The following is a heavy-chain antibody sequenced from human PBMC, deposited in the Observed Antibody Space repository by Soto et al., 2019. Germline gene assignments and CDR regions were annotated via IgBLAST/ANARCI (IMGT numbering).Heavy chain of an antibody. CDR1: GGSISSSSYY. CDR2: IYYSGST. Sequence: QLQLQESGPGLVKPSETLSLTCTVSGGSISSSSYYWGWIRQPPGKGLEWIGSIYYSGSTYYNPYLKSRVTISVDTSKNQFSLKLSSVTAADTAVYYCASQSGYSSGWLDYWGQGTLVTVSS. V-gene: IGHV4-39*01. D-gene: IGHD6-19*01. J-gene: IGHJ4*02. CDR3: ASQSGYSSGWLDY.